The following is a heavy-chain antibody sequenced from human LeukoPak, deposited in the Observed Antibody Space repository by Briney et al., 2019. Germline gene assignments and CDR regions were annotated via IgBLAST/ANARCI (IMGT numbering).Heavy chain of an antibody. V-gene: IGHV4-4*07. Sequence: SETLSLTCTVSGGSISSYYWSWIRQPAGKGLEWIGRIYTSGSTNYNPSLKSRVTISVDKSKNQFSLKLSSVTAADTAVYYCARGLYGLLKYYCYMDVWGKGTTVTVSS. CDR2: IYTSGST. J-gene: IGHJ6*03. CDR1: GGSISSYY. D-gene: IGHD2-15*01. CDR3: ARGLYGLLKYYCYMDV.